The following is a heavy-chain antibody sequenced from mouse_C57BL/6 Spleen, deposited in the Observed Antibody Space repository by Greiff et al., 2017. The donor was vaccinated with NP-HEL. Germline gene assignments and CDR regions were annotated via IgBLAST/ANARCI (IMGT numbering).Heavy chain of an antibody. CDR2: IDPETGGT. J-gene: IGHJ2*01. CDR3: TRYERVY. Sequence: VQLQESGAELVRPGASVTLSCKASGYTFTDYEMHWVKQTPVHGLEWIGAIDPETGGTAYNQKFKGKAILTADKSSSTAYMELRSLTSEDSAVYYCTRYERVYWGQGTTLTVSS. D-gene: IGHD2-12*01. CDR1: GYTFTDYE. V-gene: IGHV1-15*01.